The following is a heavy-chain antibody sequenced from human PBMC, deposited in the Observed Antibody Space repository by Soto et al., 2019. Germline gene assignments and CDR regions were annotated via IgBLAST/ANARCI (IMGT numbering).Heavy chain of an antibody. Sequence: QVQLQESGPGLVKPSETLSLTCTVSGGSISSYYWSWIRQPPGKGLEWIGFIFYSGSTSYNPSLKSRVTISIDTSEYQCSLKLSSVTAADTAVYYCASMIGGPVLSFDSWGQGTLVAVSS. D-gene: IGHD3-10*02. J-gene: IGHJ5*01. CDR2: IFYSGST. CDR1: GGSISSYY. CDR3: ASMIGGPVLSFDS. V-gene: IGHV4-59*01.